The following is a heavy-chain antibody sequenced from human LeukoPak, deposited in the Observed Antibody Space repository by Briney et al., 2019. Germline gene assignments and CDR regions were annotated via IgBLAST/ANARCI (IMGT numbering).Heavy chain of an antibody. V-gene: IGHV3-74*01. D-gene: IGHD2-21*01. CDR1: GFTFSSYW. CDR3: AKGSAASRPYYFHL. J-gene: IGHJ4*02. CDR2: INSDGSST. Sequence: GSLRLSCAASGFTFSSYWMHWVRQAPGKELVWVSRINSDGSSTSYADSVKGRFTISRDNSQNTLSLQMNSLRAEDTAVYYCAKGSAASRPYYFHLWGQGTLVTVSS.